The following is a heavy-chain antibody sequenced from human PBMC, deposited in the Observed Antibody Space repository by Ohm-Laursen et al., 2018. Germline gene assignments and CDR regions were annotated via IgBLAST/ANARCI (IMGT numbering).Heavy chain of an antibody. V-gene: IGHV3-66*01. D-gene: IGHD5-24*01. Sequence: GSLRLSCSASGFTFSSYGMHWVRQAPGKGLEWVSFIYSGGSTYYADSVKGRFTISRDNSKNTLYLQMNSLRAEDTAVYYCARGPSGTATIGRGQGTLVTVSS. J-gene: IGHJ4*02. CDR2: IYSGGST. CDR1: GFTFSSYG. CDR3: ARGPSGTATIG.